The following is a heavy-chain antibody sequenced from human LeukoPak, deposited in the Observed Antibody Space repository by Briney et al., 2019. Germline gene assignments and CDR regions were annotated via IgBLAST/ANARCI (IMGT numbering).Heavy chain of an antibody. D-gene: IGHD5-12*01. V-gene: IGHV3-48*03. J-gene: IGHJ4*02. CDR1: GFTFSSYA. Sequence: GGSLRLSCAASGFTFSSYAMSWVRQAPGKGLEWVSYISISGRTIYYADSVKGRFTISRDNAKNSVYLQMNSLRAEDTAVYYCAREMGGYPFDYWGQGALVTVSS. CDR2: ISISGRTI. CDR3: AREMGGYPFDY.